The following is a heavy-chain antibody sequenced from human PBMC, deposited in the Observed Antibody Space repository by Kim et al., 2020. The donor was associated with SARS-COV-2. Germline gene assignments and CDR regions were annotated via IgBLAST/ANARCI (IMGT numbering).Heavy chain of an antibody. CDR2: IRSSGGST. V-gene: IGHV3-23*01. J-gene: IGHJ5*02. D-gene: IGHD2-15*01. CDR3: ARALRDCSGGSCFCKWFDP. Sequence: GGSLRLSCAASGFNFRNYAMSWVRQVPGKGLEWVSGIRSSGGSTYYADSVKGRFTISRDNSNNTLYLQMNSLRVEDTAVYYCARALRDCSGGSCFCKWFDPWGQGTLVTVSS. CDR1: GFNFRNYA.